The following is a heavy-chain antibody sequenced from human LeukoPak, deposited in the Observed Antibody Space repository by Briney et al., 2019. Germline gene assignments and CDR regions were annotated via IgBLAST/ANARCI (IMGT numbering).Heavy chain of an antibody. J-gene: IGHJ4*02. D-gene: IGHD6-19*01. Sequence: GGSLRLSCAASGFTFSNAWMSWVRQAPGKGLEWVGRIKSKTDGGTTDYAAPVKGRFTISRDDSKNTLYLQMNSLKTEDTAVYYCTTDHSDSSGWYFSFDYWGQGTLVTVSS. CDR3: TTDHSDSSGWYFSFDY. CDR1: GFTFSNAW. V-gene: IGHV3-15*01. CDR2: IKSKTDGGTT.